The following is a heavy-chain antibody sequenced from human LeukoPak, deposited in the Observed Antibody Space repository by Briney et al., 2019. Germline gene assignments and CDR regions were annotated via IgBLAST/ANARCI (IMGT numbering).Heavy chain of an antibody. CDR1: GFTFSSYA. CDR3: AKGDIVATSLFDH. V-gene: IGHV3-23*01. CDR2: ISGSGGST. J-gene: IGHJ4*02. Sequence: PGGSLRLSCAASGFTFSSYAMSWVRQAPGKGLEWVSAISGSGGSTYYADSVKGRFTISRDNSKNTLYLQMNSLRAEDTAVYFCAKGDIVATSLFDHWGQGTPVTVSS. D-gene: IGHD5-12*01.